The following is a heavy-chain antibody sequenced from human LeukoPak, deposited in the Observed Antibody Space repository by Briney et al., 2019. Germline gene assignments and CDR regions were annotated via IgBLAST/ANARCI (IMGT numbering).Heavy chain of an antibody. D-gene: IGHD3-10*01. CDR1: GYTLTELS. CDR2: FDPEDGET. V-gene: IGHV1-24*01. Sequence: ASVKVSCKVSGYTLTELSMHWVRQAPGKGLEWMGGFDPEDGETIYAQKFQGRVTMTEDTSTDTAYMELSSLRSEDTAVYYCATASGLHYYYGMDVRGQGTTVTVSS. J-gene: IGHJ6*02. CDR3: ATASGLHYYYGMDV.